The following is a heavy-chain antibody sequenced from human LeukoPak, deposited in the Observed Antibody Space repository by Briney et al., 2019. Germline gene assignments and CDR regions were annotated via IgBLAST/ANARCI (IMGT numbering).Heavy chain of an antibody. CDR3: ARSIPYGTTWYGRSDY. V-gene: IGHV3-7*03. CDR1: GFPFSSYS. D-gene: IGHD6-13*01. Sequence: GGSLRLSCAASGFPFSSYSMTWVRQAPGKGLEWVANIKPDGTTKFYVDPVKGRFAISRDNALNSLYLQMNSLRAEDTAIYYCARSIPYGTTWYGRSDYWGQGTLVTVSS. J-gene: IGHJ4*02. CDR2: IKPDGTTK.